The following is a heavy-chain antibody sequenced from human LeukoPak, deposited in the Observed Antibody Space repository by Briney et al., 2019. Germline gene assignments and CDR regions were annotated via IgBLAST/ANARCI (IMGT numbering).Heavy chain of an antibody. CDR2: LSVYRSKT. V-gene: IGHV1-18*01. J-gene: IGHJ4*02. D-gene: IGHD4-17*01. CDR1: SHTFTSYG. CDR3: ARDNGDYNFDY. Sequence: ASVKVSCKASSHTFTSYGLSWVRQAPGQGLEWMGWLSVYRSKTNYAQKFQGRITLTTDASTRTTFMELRSLRSDDTAVYYCARDNGDYNFDYWGQGTLVTVSS.